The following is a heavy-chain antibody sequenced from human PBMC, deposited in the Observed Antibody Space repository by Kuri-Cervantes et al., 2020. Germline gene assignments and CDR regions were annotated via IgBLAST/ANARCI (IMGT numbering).Heavy chain of an antibody. J-gene: IGHJ4*02. CDR3: ATAVGQQLPPRPLFDY. D-gene: IGHD6-13*01. V-gene: IGHV1-69*13. CDR2: IIPFFGTP. CDR1: GGTFSNYA. Sequence: SVKVSCKASGGTFSNYAISWVRQAPGQGLEWMGGIIPFFGTPNYAHKFQGRVTISADESTTTAYMELSSLRSEDTAVYYCATAVGQQLPPRPLFDYWGQGTLVTVSS.